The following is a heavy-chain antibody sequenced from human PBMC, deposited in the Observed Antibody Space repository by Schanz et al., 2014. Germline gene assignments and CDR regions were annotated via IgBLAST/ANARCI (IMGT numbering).Heavy chain of an antibody. Sequence: VQLVESGGGLVQPGGSLRLSCATSRLTFGNYWMSWVRQAPGKGLEWVSYISSSGSTIYYADSVKGRFTISRDNAKNSLYLQMNSLRAEDTAVYYCARDHQWLARYYMDVWGKGTTVTVSS. J-gene: IGHJ6*03. CDR2: ISSSGSTI. CDR1: RLTFGNYW. D-gene: IGHD6-19*01. CDR3: ARDHQWLARYYMDV. V-gene: IGHV3-11*01.